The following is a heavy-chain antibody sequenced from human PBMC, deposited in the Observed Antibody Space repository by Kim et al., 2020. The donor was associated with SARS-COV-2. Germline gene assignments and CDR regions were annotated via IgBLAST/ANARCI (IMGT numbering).Heavy chain of an antibody. V-gene: IGHV3-30*04. J-gene: IGHJ4*02. D-gene: IGHD2-15*01. CDR2: ISDDGSNK. Sequence: GGSLRLSCAASGFTFSSHAMHWVRRAPGKGLEWVAVISDDGSNKYHADSVKGRFTVSRDNSKNTLFLQLNSLRAEDMAVYYCARGKYCSGGRCYSDYLDYWGQGTLATVSS. CDR3: ARGKYCSGGRCYSDYLDY. CDR1: GFTFSSHA.